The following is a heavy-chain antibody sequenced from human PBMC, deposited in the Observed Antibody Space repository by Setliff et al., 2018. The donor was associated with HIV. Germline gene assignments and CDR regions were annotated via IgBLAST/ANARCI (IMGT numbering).Heavy chain of an antibody. V-gene: IGHV4-61*08. CDR3: AGGLRTSLVFFDS. CDR2: LYYSGSI. J-gene: IGHJ4*02. D-gene: IGHD2-8*01. CDR1: AASVGTGAYY. Sequence: SETLSLTCNVSAASVGTGAYYWSWIRQSPGKGLEWLGYLYYSGSIDYNPSLKTRVSISIDMSKNQFSLKMSSVTAADTAVYFCAGGLRTSLVFFDSWGQGILVTVSS.